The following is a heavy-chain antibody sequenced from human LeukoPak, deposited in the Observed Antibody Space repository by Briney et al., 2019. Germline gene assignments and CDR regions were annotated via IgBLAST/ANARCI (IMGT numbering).Heavy chain of an antibody. Sequence: GGSLRLSCAASGFTFSNYWMHWVRQAPGKGLVWVSRINTDGRTTTYADSVKGRFTISRDNSKNTLYLQMNSLRAEDTAVYYCARDGDYGDYVGYFDYWGQGTLVTVSS. CDR3: ARDGDYGDYVGYFDY. J-gene: IGHJ4*02. CDR2: INTDGRTT. CDR1: GFTFSNYW. V-gene: IGHV3-74*01. D-gene: IGHD4-17*01.